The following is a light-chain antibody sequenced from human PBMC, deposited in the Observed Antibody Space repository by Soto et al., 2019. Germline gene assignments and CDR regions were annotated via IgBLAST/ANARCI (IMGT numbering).Light chain of an antibody. CDR1: QSISSY. CDR3: QQPNSYPLT. Sequence: DIQMTQSPSSLSASVGDRVTITCRASQSISSYLHWYQQKPGKAPKLLIYAASSLQSGVPSRFSGSGSGTDFTLTISSLQPEDFATYFCQQPNSYPLTFGQGTRLEIK. V-gene: IGKV1-39*01. J-gene: IGKJ5*01. CDR2: AAS.